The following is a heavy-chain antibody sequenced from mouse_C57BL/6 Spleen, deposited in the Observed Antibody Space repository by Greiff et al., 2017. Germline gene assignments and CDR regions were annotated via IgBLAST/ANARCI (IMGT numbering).Heavy chain of an antibody. D-gene: IGHD2-3*01. CDR1: GYSITSGYY. V-gene: IGHV3-6*01. CDR2: ISYDGSN. Sequence: EVQRVESGPGLVKPSQSLSLTCSVTGYSITSGYYWNWIRQFPGNKLEWMGYISYDGSNNYNPSLKNRISITRDTSKNQFFLKLNSVTTEDTATYYCARDDGLDYWGQGTTLTVSS. CDR3: ARDDGLDY. J-gene: IGHJ2*01.